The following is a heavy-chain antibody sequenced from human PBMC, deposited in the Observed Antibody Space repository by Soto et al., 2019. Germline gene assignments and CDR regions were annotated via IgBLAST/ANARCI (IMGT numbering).Heavy chain of an antibody. CDR1: GFTFSSYS. Sequence: EVQLVESGGGLVQPGGSLRLSCAASGFTFSSYSMNWVRQAPGKGLEWVSYISSSSSTIYYADSVKGRFTISRDNAKNSLYLQMNSLRDEDTAVYYCAREWYDFWSGYSAPYGMYVWGQGTTVTVSS. D-gene: IGHD3-3*01. CDR3: AREWYDFWSGYSAPYGMYV. J-gene: IGHJ6*02. V-gene: IGHV3-48*02. CDR2: ISSSSSTI.